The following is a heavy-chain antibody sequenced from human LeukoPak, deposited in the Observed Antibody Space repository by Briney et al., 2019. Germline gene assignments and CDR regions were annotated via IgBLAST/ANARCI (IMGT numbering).Heavy chain of an antibody. D-gene: IGHD5-12*01. CDR1: GFTFSSYS. V-gene: IGHV3-21*01. Sequence: PGGSLRLSCAASGFTFSSYSMNWVRQAPGKGLEWVSSISSSSSYIYYADSVKGRFTISRDNAKNSLYLQMNSLRAEDTAVYYCARDFSGYDRFDYWGQGTLVTVSS. CDR3: ARDFSGYDRFDY. CDR2: ISSSSSYI. J-gene: IGHJ4*02.